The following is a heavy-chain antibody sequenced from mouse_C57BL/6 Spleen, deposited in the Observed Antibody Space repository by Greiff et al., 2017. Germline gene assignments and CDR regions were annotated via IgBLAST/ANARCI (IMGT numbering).Heavy chain of an antibody. J-gene: IGHJ3*01. CDR2: IYPGSGST. CDR3: ARGGDLAWFAD. D-gene: IGHD2-13*01. Sequence: QVQLLQPGAELVQPGASVKMSCTASGYTFTSYWITWVQQRPGQGLEWIGDIYPGSGSTNYHETFKSKATLSVDTYSSTLYMQLSSLTSEGSAVYYCARGGDLAWFADGGQGTLVTVSA. CDR1: GYTFTSYW. V-gene: IGHV1-55*01.